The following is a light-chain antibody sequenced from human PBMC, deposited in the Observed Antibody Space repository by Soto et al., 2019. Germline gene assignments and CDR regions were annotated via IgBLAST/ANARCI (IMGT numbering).Light chain of an antibody. Sequence: SYELTQPPSVSVSPGQTARITCSGDALPKQYAYWYQQKPGQAPVLVIYKDSERPSGIPERFSGSSSGTTVTLTISGVQAEDEADYHCQSADSSGTCVFGGGTKLTVL. V-gene: IGLV3-25*03. CDR3: QSADSSGTCV. CDR1: ALPKQY. CDR2: KDS. J-gene: IGLJ2*01.